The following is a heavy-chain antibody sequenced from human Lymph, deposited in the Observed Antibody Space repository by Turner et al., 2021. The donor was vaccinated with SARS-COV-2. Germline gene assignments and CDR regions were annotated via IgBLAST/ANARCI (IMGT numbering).Heavy chain of an antibody. CDR1: GFTVSSNY. CDR3: ARVYGDYVP. J-gene: IGHJ5*02. D-gene: IGHD4-17*01. CDR2: IYPGGST. V-gene: IGHV3-66*01. Sequence: EVQRVESGGGLVQPGGSLRLSSAASGFTVSSNYMTWVRQAPGKGLEWVSLIYPGGSTYYADSVKGRFTISRDNSKNTLYLQMNILRAEDTAVYYCARVYGDYVPWGQGTLVTVSS.